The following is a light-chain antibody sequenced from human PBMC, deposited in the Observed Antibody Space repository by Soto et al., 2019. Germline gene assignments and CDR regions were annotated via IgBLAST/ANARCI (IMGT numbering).Light chain of an antibody. CDR3: LQDYNYPFT. CDR1: QSVSSY. Sequence: EIVLTQSPATLSLSPGERATLSCRASQSVSSYLAWYQQKPGQAPRLLIYDASNRATGIPARFSGTGSGTDFTLTISSLQPEDSAAYYCLQDYNYPFTFGQGTKVDIK. CDR2: DAS. J-gene: IGKJ2*01. V-gene: IGKV3-11*01.